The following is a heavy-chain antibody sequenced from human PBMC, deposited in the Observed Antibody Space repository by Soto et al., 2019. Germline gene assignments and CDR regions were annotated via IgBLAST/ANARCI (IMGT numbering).Heavy chain of an antibody. Sequence: QVQLVESGGGVVQPGRSLRLSGAASGFTFSSYGMHWGRQAPGKGLEWVAVIWYDGSNKYYADSVKGRFTISRDNSKNTLYLQMNSLRAEDTAVYYCARDYCSSTSCYPYYYYYYMDVWGKGTTVTVSS. V-gene: IGHV3-33*01. D-gene: IGHD2-2*01. CDR2: IWYDGSNK. J-gene: IGHJ6*03. CDR3: ARDYCSSTSCYPYYYYYYMDV. CDR1: GFTFSSYG.